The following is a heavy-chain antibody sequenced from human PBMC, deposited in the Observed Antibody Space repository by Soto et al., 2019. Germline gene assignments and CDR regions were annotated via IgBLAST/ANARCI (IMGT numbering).Heavy chain of an antibody. J-gene: IGHJ6*03. D-gene: IGHD4-17*01. Sequence: ASVKVSCKVSGYTLTELSMHWVRQAPGKGLEWMGGFDPEDGETIYAQKFQGRVTMTEDTSTDTAYMELSSLRSEDTAVYYCATRATVTTSRYYYMDVWGKGTTVTVSS. CDR3: ATRATVTTSRYYYMDV. V-gene: IGHV1-24*01. CDR1: GYTLTELS. CDR2: FDPEDGET.